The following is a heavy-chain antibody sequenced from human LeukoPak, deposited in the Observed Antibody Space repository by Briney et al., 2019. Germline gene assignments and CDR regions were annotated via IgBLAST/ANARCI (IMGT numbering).Heavy chain of an antibody. Sequence: SVKVSCKASGGTFSSYAISWVRQAPGQGLEWMGGIIPIFGTANYAQKFQDRVTITADKSTSTAYMELSSLRSEDTAVYYCARRTYYYGSGSPLGYWGQGTLVTVSS. CDR2: IIPIFGTA. V-gene: IGHV1-69*06. CDR1: GGTFSSYA. D-gene: IGHD3-10*01. J-gene: IGHJ4*02. CDR3: ARRTYYYGSGSPLGY.